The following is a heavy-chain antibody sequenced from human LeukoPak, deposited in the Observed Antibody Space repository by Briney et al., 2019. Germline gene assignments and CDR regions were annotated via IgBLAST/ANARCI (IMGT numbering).Heavy chain of an antibody. V-gene: IGHV1-46*01. J-gene: IGHJ3*02. CDR1: GYTFTSYY. D-gene: IGHD3-22*01. CDR2: INPSGGST. Sequence: ASVKVSCKASGYTFTSYYMHWVRQAPGQGLEWMGIINPSGGSTSYAQKFQGRVTMTRDMSTSTVYMELSSLRAEDTALYYCARGFPETLVVVINDAFDIWGQGTMVTVSS. CDR3: ARGFPETLVVVINDAFDI.